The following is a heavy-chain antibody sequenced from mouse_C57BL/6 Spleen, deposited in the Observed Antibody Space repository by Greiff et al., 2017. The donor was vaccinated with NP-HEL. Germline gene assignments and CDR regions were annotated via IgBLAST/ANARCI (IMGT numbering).Heavy chain of an antibody. CDR1: GYSITSGYG. D-gene: IGHD1-2*01. CDR2: ISYSGST. CDR3: ARTARIKY. V-gene: IGHV3-2*02. Sequence: EVNLVESGPGLVKPSQSLSLTCTVTGYSITSGYGWNWIRQFPGNKREWMGYISYSGSTNYNPSLKSRISITRDTSKNQFFLQLNSVTTEDTATYYCARTARIKYWGQGTTLTVSS. J-gene: IGHJ2*01.